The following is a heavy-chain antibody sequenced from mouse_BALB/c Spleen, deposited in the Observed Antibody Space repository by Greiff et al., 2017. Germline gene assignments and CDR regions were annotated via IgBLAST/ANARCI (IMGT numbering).Heavy chain of an antibody. Sequence: QVQLKESGAELARPGASVKMSCKASGYTFTSYTMHWVKQRPGQGLEWIGYINPSGGYTNYNQKFKDKATLTADKSSSTAYMQLSSLTSEDSAVYYCARKDYGDAMDYWGQGTSVTVSS. CDR3: ARKDYGDAMDY. D-gene: IGHD1-1*01. CDR1: GYTFTSYT. V-gene: IGHV1-4*01. J-gene: IGHJ4*01. CDR2: INPSGGYT.